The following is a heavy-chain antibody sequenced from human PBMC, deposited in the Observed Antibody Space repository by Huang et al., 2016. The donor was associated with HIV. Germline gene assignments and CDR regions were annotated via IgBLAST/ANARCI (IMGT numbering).Heavy chain of an antibody. CDR2: MYYSGST. J-gene: IGHJ5*02. V-gene: IGHV4-59*01. Sequence: QVQLQESGPGLVTPSETLSLTCTVSGGSISSYYWSWIRQPPGKGLEWIGYMYYSGSTNYNPSLKSRVTISVDTSKNQFSLKLSSVTAADTAVYYCARSHSIHWGFNWFDPWGQGTLVTVSS. D-gene: IGHD7-27*01. CDR3: ARSHSIHWGFNWFDP. CDR1: GGSISSYY.